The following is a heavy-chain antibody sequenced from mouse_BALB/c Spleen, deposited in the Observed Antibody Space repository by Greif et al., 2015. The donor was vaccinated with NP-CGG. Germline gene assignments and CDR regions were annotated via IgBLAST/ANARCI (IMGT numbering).Heavy chain of an antibody. CDR3: ARQGNYGEAWFAY. J-gene: IGHJ3*01. Sequence: VQLQQSGAELVRPGVSVKLSCKASGYTFTSYWMHWIKRRPEQGLERIGEINPSNGGTNYNEKFKSKATLTVDKSSSTAYMQLSSLTSEDSAVYYCARQGNYGEAWFAYWGQGTLVTVSA. D-gene: IGHD2-13*01. V-gene: IGHV1S81*02. CDR1: GYTFTSYW. CDR2: INPSNGGT.